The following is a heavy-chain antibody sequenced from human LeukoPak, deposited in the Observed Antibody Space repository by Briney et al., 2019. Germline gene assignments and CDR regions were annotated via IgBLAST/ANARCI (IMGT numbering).Heavy chain of an antibody. V-gene: IGHV1-18*01. CDR1: GYTFTSYG. Sequence: ASVKVSCKPSGYTFTSYGISWVRQAPGQGLEWMGWISAYNGDTNSAQKVQGRVTMTTDTSTSTAYMELRSLRSDDTAVYYCARQVLIAGGRYGMDVWGQGTTVTVSS. CDR2: ISAYNGDT. J-gene: IGHJ6*02. CDR3: ARQVLIAGGRYGMDV. D-gene: IGHD2-15*01.